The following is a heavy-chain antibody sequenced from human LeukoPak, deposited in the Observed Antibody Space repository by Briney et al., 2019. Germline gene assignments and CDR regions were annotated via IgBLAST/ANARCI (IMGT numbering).Heavy chain of an antibody. D-gene: IGHD6-25*01. V-gene: IGHV3-7*02. CDR1: GYSFNNYL. Sequence: VGSLTVSCRAPGYSFNNYLICWVRQALGEGLESVSNTKPDGGEKYDVHSVRGGFTISRDNTKSLLYMRKSKLRAADTPVYSCSRNAYSSASDYWGQGTLVTVSS. J-gene: IGHJ4*02. CDR3: SRNAYSSASDY. CDR2: TKPDGGEK.